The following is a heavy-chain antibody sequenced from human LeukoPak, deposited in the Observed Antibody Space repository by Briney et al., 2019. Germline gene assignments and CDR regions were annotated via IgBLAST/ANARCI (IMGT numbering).Heavy chain of an antibody. CDR2: IYYSGST. CDR1: GRSISSSSYY. CDR3: ARQPGGWLYYFDY. V-gene: IGHV4-39*01. J-gene: IGHJ4*02. D-gene: IGHD3-22*01. Sequence: PSETLSLTCTVSGRSISSSSYYWGWIRQPPGKGLEWIGSIYYSGSTYYNPSLKSRVTISVDTSKNQFSLKLSSVTAADTVVYYFARQPGGWLYYFDYWGQGTLVTVSS.